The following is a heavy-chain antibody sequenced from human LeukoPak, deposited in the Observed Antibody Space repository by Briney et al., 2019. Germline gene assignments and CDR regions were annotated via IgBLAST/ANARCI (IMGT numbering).Heavy chain of an antibody. J-gene: IGHJ3*02. V-gene: IGHV4-4*07. CDR3: AREPNNCGGDCYGAAFDS. D-gene: IGHD2-21*02. CDR2: IYTSGST. Sequence: SETLSLTCTVSGGSISSYYWSWIRQPAGKGLEWIGRIYTSGSTNYNPSLKSRVTMSVDTSKNQFSLKLSSVTAADTAVYYCAREPNNCGGDCYGAAFDSWGQGTMVTVSS. CDR1: GGSISSYY.